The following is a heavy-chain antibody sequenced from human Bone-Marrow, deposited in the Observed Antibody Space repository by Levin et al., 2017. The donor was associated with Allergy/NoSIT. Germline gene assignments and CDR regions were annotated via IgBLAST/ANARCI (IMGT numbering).Heavy chain of an antibody. CDR3: AKRVGYCSGGRCPCYFDY. V-gene: IGHV3-23*01. CDR1: GFTFSNYA. CDR2: ISGDAGST. J-gene: IGHJ4*02. Sequence: LSLTCAGSGFTFSNYAITWVRQAPGKGLEWVSAISGDAGSTYYADSVKGRFTISRDNSKNTVCLQMNSLRAEDTAIYYCAKRVGYCSGGRCPCYFDYWGQGILVTVSS. D-gene: IGHD2-15*01.